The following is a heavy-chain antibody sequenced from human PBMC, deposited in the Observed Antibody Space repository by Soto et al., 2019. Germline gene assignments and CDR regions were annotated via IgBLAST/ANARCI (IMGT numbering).Heavy chain of an antibody. CDR1: GGSFSGYY. V-gene: IGHV4-34*01. CDR3: ARGRIGLPSLGP. Sequence: QVQLQQWGAGLLKPSETLSLTCAVYGGSFSGYYWSWIRQPPGKGLEWIGEINHSGSTNYNPSLKSRVTISVDTSKNQFSVKLSSVTAADTAVYYCARGRIGLPSLGPWGQGTLVTVSS. J-gene: IGHJ5*02. D-gene: IGHD2-15*01. CDR2: INHSGST.